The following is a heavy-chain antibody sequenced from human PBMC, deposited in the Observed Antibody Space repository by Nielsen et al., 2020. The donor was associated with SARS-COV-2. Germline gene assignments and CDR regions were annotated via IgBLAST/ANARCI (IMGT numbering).Heavy chain of an antibody. CDR3: ARHNDFWDGGWFDP. CDR1: GGSISSISYY. Sequence: PSETLSLTCSVSGGSISSISYYWGWIRQPPGKGLEWIGSVYYSGSTFYTPSLKSRVTISVDTSKNQFSLNLSSVTAADTAVYYCARHNDFWDGGWFDPWGQGTLVPVSS. V-gene: IGHV4-39*01. D-gene: IGHD3-3*01. CDR2: VYYSGST. J-gene: IGHJ5*02.